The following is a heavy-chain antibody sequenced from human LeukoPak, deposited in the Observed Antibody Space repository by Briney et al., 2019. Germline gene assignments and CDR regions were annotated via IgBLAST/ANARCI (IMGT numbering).Heavy chain of an antibody. V-gene: IGHV4-31*11. CDR3: ARASDGSGYYYPYLEY. CDR1: GGSFSSYY. Sequence: PSETLSLTCAVYGGSFSSYYWSWIRQHPGKGLEWIGYIYYSGSTYYNPSLKSRVTISVDTSKNQFSLKLSSVTAADTAVYYCARASDGSGYYYPYLEYWGQGTLVTVSS. D-gene: IGHD3-22*01. J-gene: IGHJ4*02. CDR2: IYYSGST.